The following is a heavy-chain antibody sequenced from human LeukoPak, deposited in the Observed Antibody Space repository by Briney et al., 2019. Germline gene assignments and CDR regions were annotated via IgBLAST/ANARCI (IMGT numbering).Heavy chain of an antibody. CDR1: GGSISSYY. CDR3: ARLSSSGWDWYYIDV. Sequence: SETLSLTCTASGGSISSYYLSWIRQPAGKGLEWIGRIYTSGSTNYNPSLKSRVTMSVNTSKNQFSLKLSSVTAADPAVYDCARLSSSGWDWYYIDVGDKATTVTVSS. V-gene: IGHV4-4*07. J-gene: IGHJ6*03. CDR2: IYTSGST. D-gene: IGHD6-19*01.